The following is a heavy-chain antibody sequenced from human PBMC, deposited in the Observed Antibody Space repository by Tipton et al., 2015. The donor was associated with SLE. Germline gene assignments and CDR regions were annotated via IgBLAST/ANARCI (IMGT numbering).Heavy chain of an antibody. J-gene: IGHJ6*02. V-gene: IGHV4-59*01. CDR2: IYYSGST. CDR3: ARAGYYYYGMDV. Sequence: TLSLTCTVSGGSITTYYWSWIRQPPGKGLEWIGYIYYSGSTNYNPSLKSRVTISVDTSKNQFSLKLNSVTAADTAVYYCARAGYYYYGMDVWGQGTTVTVSS. CDR1: GGSITTYY.